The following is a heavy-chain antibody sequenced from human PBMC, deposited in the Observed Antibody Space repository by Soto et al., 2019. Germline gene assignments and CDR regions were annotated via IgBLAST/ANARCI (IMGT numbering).Heavy chain of an antibody. CDR1: SGSIINYY. CDR2: IYYSVST. D-gene: IGHD4-17*01. J-gene: IGHJ3*01. Sequence: QVQLQESGPGLVKPSETLSLTCTVSSGSIINYYWSWIRQPPGKGLEWIGFIYYSVSTNYNSFLKSRVTMSVDMSRQQLSLKLNCGTAADTAVYYCASRLTLATTTGDAFELWGKGTMVTVSS. CDR3: ASRLTLATTTGDAFEL. V-gene: IGHV4-59*01.